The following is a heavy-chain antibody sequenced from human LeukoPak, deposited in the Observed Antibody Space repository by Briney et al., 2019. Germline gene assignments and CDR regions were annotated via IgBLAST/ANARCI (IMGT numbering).Heavy chain of an antibody. D-gene: IGHD6-13*01. CDR2: INHSGST. CDR3: ARGRRYSNSWYGRDGFDP. Sequence: SETLSLTCTVSGGSISSYYWSWIRQPPGKGLEWLGEINHSGSTNNNPSLKRRVTISVDTSKNQFSLKLSSVTAADTAVYYCARGRRYSNSWYGRDGFDPWGQGTLVTVSS. CDR1: GGSISSYY. J-gene: IGHJ5*02. V-gene: IGHV4-34*01.